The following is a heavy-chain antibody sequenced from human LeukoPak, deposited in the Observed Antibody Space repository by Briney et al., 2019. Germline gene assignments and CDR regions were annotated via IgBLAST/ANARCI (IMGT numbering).Heavy chain of an antibody. V-gene: IGHV3-30*04. CDR3: ARDIAVAEDYFDY. CDR2: ISYDGSNK. D-gene: IGHD6-19*01. J-gene: IGHJ4*02. Sequence: PGGSLRLSCAASGFTFSSYAMHWVRQAPGKGLEWVAVISYDGSNKYYADSVKGRFTISRDNSRNTLYLRMNSLRAEDTAVYYCARDIAVAEDYFDYWGQGTLVTVSS. CDR1: GFTFSSYA.